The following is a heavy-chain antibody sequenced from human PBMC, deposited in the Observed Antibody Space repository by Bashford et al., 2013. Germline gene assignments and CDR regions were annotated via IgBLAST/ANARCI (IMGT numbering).Heavy chain of an antibody. D-gene: IGHD3-9*01. CDR2: INHSGST. CDR3: ARHEGTMNYDILTGYWGYFQH. CDR1: GGSFSGYY. Sequence: SETLSLTCAVYGGSFSGYYWSWIRQPPGKGLEWIGEINHSGSTNYNPSLKSRVTISVDTSKNQFSLKLSSVTAADTAVYYCARHEGTMNYDILTGYWGYFQHWGQGTLVTVSS. V-gene: IGHV4-34*01. J-gene: IGHJ1*01.